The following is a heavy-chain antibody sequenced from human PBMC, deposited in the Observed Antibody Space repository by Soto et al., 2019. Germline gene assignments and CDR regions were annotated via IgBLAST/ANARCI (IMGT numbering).Heavy chain of an antibody. D-gene: IGHD6-13*01. CDR2: IYYTGST. Sequence: QVQLQESGPGLVKPSETLSLSCTVSGGSISTYYWTWIRQPPGKGLEWIGFIYYTGSTNYNPSLKSRVTISVDTSKNQFSLKLTSVTAADTAVYYCVRDVAEYYFDYWGQGTLVTVSS. J-gene: IGHJ4*02. CDR1: GGSISTYY. V-gene: IGHV4-59*01. CDR3: VRDVAEYYFDY.